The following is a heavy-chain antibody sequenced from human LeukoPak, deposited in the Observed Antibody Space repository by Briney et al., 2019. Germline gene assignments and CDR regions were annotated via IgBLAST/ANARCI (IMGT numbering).Heavy chain of an antibody. CDR3: ARHFEAVAPFDY. CDR2: IYYIGNT. CDR1: GGSISSGDYY. V-gene: IGHV4-30-4*01. J-gene: IGHJ4*02. Sequence: SQTLSLTCTVSGGSISSGDYYWSWIRQPPGKGLEWIGYIYYIGNTFYNPSLKSRVTISVDTSKNQFSLKLSSVTAADTAVYYCARHFEAVAPFDYWGQGTLVTVSS. D-gene: IGHD6-19*01.